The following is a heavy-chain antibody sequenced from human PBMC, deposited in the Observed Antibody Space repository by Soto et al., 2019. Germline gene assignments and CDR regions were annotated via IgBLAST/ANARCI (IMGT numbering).Heavy chain of an antibody. CDR3: ARDVVTATDAFDI. V-gene: IGHV4-59*01. J-gene: IGHJ3*02. CDR2: ISYTGST. CDR1: GGSISSYF. Sequence: PSETLSLTCTVSGGSISSYFLSWIRLPPGKGLEWIGYISYTGSTNYNPSLKSRVTISADTSKNQFSLKVSSVTAADTAVYYCARDVVTATDAFDIWGQGTMVTVSS. D-gene: IGHD2-21*02.